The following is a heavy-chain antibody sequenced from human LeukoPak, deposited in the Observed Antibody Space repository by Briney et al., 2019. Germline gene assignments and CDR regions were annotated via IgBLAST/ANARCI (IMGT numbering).Heavy chain of an antibody. J-gene: IGHJ4*02. CDR2: MYLSGTS. CDR1: GDSINSLDL. V-gene: IGHV4-4*02. Sequence: SETLSLTCTVSGDSINSLDLWSWVRQPPGKGLEWIGEMYLSGTSHSNPSVKSRVTISIDKSKNQFFLNLSSVTAADTAVYYCAGLVGRYSSGLYYYYFDYWGQGTLVTVSS. D-gene: IGHD3-22*01. CDR3: AGLVGRYSSGLYYYYFDY.